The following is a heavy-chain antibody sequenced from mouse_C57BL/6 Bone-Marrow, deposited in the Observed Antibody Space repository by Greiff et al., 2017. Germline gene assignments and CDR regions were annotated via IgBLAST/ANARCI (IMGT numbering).Heavy chain of an antibody. J-gene: IGHJ3*01. Sequence: VQLQQSGPELVKPGASVKMSCKASGYTFTDYNMHWVKQSHGKSLEWIGYINPNNGGTSSNQKFKGKATLTVNKSTSTAYMELRSLTSEDSAVYYCARDDYDVAWFAYWGQGTLVTVSA. CDR2: INPNNGGT. CDR1: GYTFTDYN. V-gene: IGHV1-22*01. D-gene: IGHD2-4*01. CDR3: ARDDYDVAWFAY.